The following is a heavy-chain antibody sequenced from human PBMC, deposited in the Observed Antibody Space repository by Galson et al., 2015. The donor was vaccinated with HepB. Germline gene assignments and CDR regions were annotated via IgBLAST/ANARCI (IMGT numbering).Heavy chain of an antibody. V-gene: IGHV3-30*02. CDR3: AKGAHRDCTSTCCLGDWYFDL. CDR2: IRYDGSAI. D-gene: IGHD2-2*01. CDR1: GFTFSSYG. J-gene: IGHJ2*01. Sequence: SLRLSCAASGFTFSSYGMHWVRQAPGKGLEWVTFIRYDGSAIEYADSVKGRLTISSDNSKNTLYLLMSSLRAEDTAVYYCAKGAHRDCTSTCCLGDWYFDLWGRGTLVTVS.